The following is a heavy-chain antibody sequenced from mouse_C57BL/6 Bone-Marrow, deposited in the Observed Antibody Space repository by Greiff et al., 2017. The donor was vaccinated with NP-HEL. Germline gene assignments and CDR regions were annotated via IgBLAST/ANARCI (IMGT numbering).Heavy chain of an antibody. CDR2: ISTYYGDA. Sequence: QVQLQQSGPELVRPGVSVKISCKGSGYTFTDYAMHWVKQSHAKSLEWIGVISTYYGDASYNQKFKDKATMTVDKSSSTAYMELARLTSEDSAVYYCAISDSGVFVGYRGKIHYCDYYAMDYWGQGTSVTVSS. D-gene: IGHD1-1*02. J-gene: IGHJ4*01. CDR3: AISDSGVFVGYRGKIHYCDYYAMDY. V-gene: IGHV1-67*01. CDR1: GYTFTDYA.